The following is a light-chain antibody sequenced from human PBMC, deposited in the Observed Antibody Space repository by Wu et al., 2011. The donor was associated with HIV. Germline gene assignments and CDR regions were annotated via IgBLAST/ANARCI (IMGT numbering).Light chain of an antibody. J-gene: IGKJ2*03. Sequence: CRASQSVSSNYLALGTSRNLATAPRLLIYGASNRATGIPDRFSGSGSGTDFTLTIRRLEPEDFAVYYCQQYGSSLYSFGQGTKLEIK. CDR3: QQYGSSLYS. CDR2: GAS. CDR1: QSVSSNY. V-gene: IGKV3-20*01.